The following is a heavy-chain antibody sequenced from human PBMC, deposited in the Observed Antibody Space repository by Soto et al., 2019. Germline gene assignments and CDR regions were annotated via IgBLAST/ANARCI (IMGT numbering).Heavy chain of an antibody. CDR3: ARRISSARGLRVGYFDY. CDR2: ISYDGSNK. J-gene: IGHJ4*02. CDR1: VFTFSSYA. D-gene: IGHD3-22*01. Sequence: WWSLRLSCSASVFTFSSYAMHWVRQAPGKGLEWVAVISYDGSNKYYADSVKGRFTISRDNSKNTLYLQMNSLRAEDTAVYYCARRISSARGLRVGYFDYWGQGTLVTVSS. V-gene: IGHV3-30-3*01.